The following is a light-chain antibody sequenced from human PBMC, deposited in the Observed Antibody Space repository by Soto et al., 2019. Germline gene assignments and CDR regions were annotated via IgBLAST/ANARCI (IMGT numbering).Light chain of an antibody. CDR2: GAS. CDR1: QSVSSN. V-gene: IGKV3-15*01. Sequence: EIVMTQSPATLSVSPGERATLSCRASQSVSSNLAWYQQKPGQAPRLLIYGASTRATGIPARFSGSGSGTEFTLTISRLASEDFAVYYCQQVNNLPTFGQGTKVEIK. J-gene: IGKJ1*01. CDR3: QQVNNLPT.